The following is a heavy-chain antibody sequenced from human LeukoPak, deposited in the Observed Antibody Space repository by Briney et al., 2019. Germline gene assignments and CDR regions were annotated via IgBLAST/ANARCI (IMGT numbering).Heavy chain of an antibody. D-gene: IGHD2-15*01. CDR3: ARGTGRDIPGGDWFDP. V-gene: IGHV3-30-3*01. CDR2: ISYDGSNK. Sequence: PGGSLRLSCAASGFTFSSYAMHWVRQAPGKGLEWVAVISYDGSNKYYADSVKDRFTISRDNSKNTLYLQMNSLRAEDTAVYYSARGTGRDIPGGDWFDPWGQGTLVTVSS. J-gene: IGHJ5*02. CDR1: GFTFSSYA.